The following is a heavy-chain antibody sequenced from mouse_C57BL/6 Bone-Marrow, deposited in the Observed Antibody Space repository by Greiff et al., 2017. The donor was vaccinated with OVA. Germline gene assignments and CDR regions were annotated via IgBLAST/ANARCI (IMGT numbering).Heavy chain of an antibody. CDR1: GYSFTGYY. CDR2: INPSTGGT. D-gene: IGHD2-1*01. CDR3: ARKGGNYVDY. Sequence: VHVKQSGPELVKPGASVKISCKASGYSFTGYYMNWVKQSPEKSLEWIGEINPSTGGTTYNQKFTAKATLTVDKSSSTAYMQLKSLTSEDSAVYYCARKGGNYVDYWGQGTLVTVSA. V-gene: IGHV1-42*01. J-gene: IGHJ3*01.